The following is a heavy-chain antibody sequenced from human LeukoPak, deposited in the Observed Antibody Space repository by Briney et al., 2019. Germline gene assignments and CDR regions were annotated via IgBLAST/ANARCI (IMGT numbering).Heavy chain of an antibody. V-gene: IGHV1-46*01. D-gene: IGHD5-18*01. CDR2: INPSGGST. Sequence: ASVKVSCKASGYTFTSYGISWVRQAPGQGLEWMGIINPSGGSTSYAQKFQGRVTMTRDMSTNTVYMELSSLRSEDTAVYYCARDLQLWSHLAPDYWGQGTLVTVSS. CDR3: ARDLQLWSHLAPDY. J-gene: IGHJ4*02. CDR1: GYTFTSYG.